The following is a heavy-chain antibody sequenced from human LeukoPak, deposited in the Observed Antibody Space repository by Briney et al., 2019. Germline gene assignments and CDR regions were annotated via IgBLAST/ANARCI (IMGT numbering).Heavy chain of an antibody. CDR3: ARAVTSTEGY. J-gene: IGHJ1*01. Sequence: GGSLRLSCAASGFTVSSNYMSWVRQAPGKGLEWVASINDSGSGKYYVDSVKGRFTISRDNAQKSLYLEMHSLRAEDTAAYYCARAVTSTEGYWGQGTLVTVSS. CDR1: GFTVSSNY. CDR2: INDSGSGK. V-gene: IGHV3-7*03. D-gene: IGHD4-17*01.